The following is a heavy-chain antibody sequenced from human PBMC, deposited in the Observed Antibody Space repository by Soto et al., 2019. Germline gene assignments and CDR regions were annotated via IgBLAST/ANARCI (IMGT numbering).Heavy chain of an antibody. CDR3: ARERNYYDSSGYYPSWYFDY. CDR1: GFTFSSYG. CDR2: IWYDGSNK. D-gene: IGHD3-22*01. Sequence: QVRLVESGGGVVQPGRSLRLSCAASGFTFSSYGMHWVRQAPGKGLEWVAVIWYDGSNKYYADSVKGRFTISRDNSKNTLYLQMNSLRAEDTAVYYCARERNYYDSSGYYPSWYFDYWGQGTLVTVSS. V-gene: IGHV3-33*01. J-gene: IGHJ4*02.